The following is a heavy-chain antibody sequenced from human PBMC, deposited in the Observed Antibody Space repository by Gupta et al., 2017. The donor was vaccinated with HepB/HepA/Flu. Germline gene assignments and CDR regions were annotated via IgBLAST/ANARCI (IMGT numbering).Heavy chain of an antibody. J-gene: IGHJ5*02. CDR2: IIPIFGTA. CDR3: ARAQRGYCSSTSCYIWFDP. V-gene: IGHV1-69*06. D-gene: IGHD2-2*02. Sequence: QVQLVQSGAEVKKPGSSVKVSCKASGGTFSSYAISWVRQAPGQGLEWMGGIIPIFGTANYAQKFQGRVTITADKSTSTAYMELSSLRSEDTAVYYCARAQRGYCSSTSCYIWFDPWGQGTLVTVSS. CDR1: GGTFSSYA.